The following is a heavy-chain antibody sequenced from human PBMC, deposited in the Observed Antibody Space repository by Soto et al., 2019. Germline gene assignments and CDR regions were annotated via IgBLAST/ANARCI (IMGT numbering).Heavy chain of an antibody. CDR1: GGRISIYA. CDR2: IIPIFGTA. J-gene: IGHJ5*02. Sequence: LVKLSCKTSGGRISIYAISWGRKTKRQGLEWMGGIIPIFGTANYAQKFQGRVTITADESTSTAYMELSSLRSEDTAVYYCASRVVVVAATTREAWFDPWGQGTLVTVSS. V-gene: IGHV1-69*13. CDR3: ASRVVVVAATTREAWFDP. D-gene: IGHD2-15*01.